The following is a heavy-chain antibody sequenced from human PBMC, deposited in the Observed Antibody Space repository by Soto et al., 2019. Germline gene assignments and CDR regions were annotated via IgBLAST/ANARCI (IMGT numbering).Heavy chain of an antibody. CDR3: ARDKVGGLTAKEGNWFDP. V-gene: IGHV4-61*03. J-gene: IGHJ5*02. CDR1: GGSVSSGSYY. CDR2: IYYSGST. Sequence: SEPLSLTCTVSGGSVSSGSYYWSWIRQPPGKGLEWIGYIYYSGSTNYNPSLKSRVSMSVATSKNHFSLKLSSVTAADTAVYYCARDKVGGLTAKEGNWFDPWCQGNLVYVS. D-gene: IGHD2-21*02.